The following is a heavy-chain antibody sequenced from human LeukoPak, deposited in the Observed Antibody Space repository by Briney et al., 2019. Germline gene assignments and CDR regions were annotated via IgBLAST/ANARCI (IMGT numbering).Heavy chain of an antibody. V-gene: IGHV3-23*01. CDR3: AKAPVTTCSGAYCYPFDY. J-gene: IGHJ4*02. D-gene: IGHD2-21*01. CDR1: GFTFSSYW. Sequence: GGSLRLSCAASGFTFSSYWMSWVRQAPGKGLEWVSAISVSGNTYHADSVKGRFTISRDSSKNTPYLQMNRLRAEDAAVYYCAKAPVTTCSGAYCYPFDYWGQGTLVTVSS. CDR2: ISVSGNT.